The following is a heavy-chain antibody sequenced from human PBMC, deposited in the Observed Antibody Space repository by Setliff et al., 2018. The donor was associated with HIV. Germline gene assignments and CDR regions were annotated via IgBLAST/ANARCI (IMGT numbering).Heavy chain of an antibody. J-gene: IGHJ4*02. CDR2: MSYTGTT. V-gene: IGHV4-39*01. CDR3: AMGSSGYPFDY. CDR1: GGSISSSSYY. Sequence: SETLSLTCSVSGGSISSSSYYWGGHRQPPGKGLDWIGSMSYTGTTYDNPSLKSRVTISVDTSKNQFSLKLTSVTAADAAVYFCAMGSSGYPFDYWGQGSLVTVSS. D-gene: IGHD3-22*01.